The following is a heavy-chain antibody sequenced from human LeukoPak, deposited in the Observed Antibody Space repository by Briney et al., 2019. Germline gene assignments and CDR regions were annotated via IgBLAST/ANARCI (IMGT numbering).Heavy chain of an antibody. CDR1: GGSFSGYY. J-gene: IGHJ4*02. CDR2: INHSGST. Sequence: SETLSLTCAVYGGSFSGYYWSWIRQPPGKGLEWIGEINHSGSTNYNPSLKSRVTISVDTSKNQFSLKLSSVTAADTAVYYCARGRYDFWSGYYTSNYFDYWGQGILVTVST. CDR3: ARGRYDFWSGYYTSNYFDY. D-gene: IGHD3-3*01. V-gene: IGHV4-34*01.